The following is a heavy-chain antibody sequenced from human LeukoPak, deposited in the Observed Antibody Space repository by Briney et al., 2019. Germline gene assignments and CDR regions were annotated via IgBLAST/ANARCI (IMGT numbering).Heavy chain of an antibody. CDR3: ARGQVVDTAMVDFDY. CDR2: IIPLLDIA. V-gene: IGHV1-69*04. CDR1: GGTFSNYA. J-gene: IGHJ4*02. Sequence: SVKVSRKASGGTFSNYAISWVRQAPGQGLEWMGRIIPLLDIADYAQKFQGRVTITADESTSTAYMELSSLRSEDTAVYYCARGQVVDTAMVDFDYWGQGTLVTVSS. D-gene: IGHD5-18*01.